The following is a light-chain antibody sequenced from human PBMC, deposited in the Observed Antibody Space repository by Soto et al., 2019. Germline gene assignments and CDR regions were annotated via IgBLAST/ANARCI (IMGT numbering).Light chain of an antibody. J-gene: IGKJ1*01. V-gene: IGKV3-20*01. Sequence: IVLTQSPATLSVSPGERATLSCRASQSISSLLAWYQQKPGQAPRLLIYGASSRAADIPDRFSGSGSGTDFTLTISRLEPEDFAVYYCQQYGSSPVTFGQGTKVDIK. CDR2: GAS. CDR3: QQYGSSPVT. CDR1: QSISSL.